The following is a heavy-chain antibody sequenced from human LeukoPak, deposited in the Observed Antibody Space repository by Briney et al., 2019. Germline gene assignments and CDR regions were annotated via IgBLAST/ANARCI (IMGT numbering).Heavy chain of an antibody. J-gene: IGHJ4*02. Sequence: GGTLRLSCAASGFTFSNYGLSWVRQAPGKGLEWVSGVTGSGGSTYYADSVKGRFTISRDNAKNSLYLQMNSLRAEDTAVYYCAGDTWDLLGELDYWGQGTLVTVSS. CDR2: VTGSGGST. CDR3: AGDTWDLLGELDY. D-gene: IGHD1-26*01. V-gene: IGHV3-23*01. CDR1: GFTFSNYG.